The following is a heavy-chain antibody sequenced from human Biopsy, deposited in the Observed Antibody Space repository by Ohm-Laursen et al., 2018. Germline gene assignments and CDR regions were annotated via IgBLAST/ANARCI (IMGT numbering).Heavy chain of an antibody. CDR2: ISGGGTI. Sequence: SLRLSCTASGFTFNSHEMNWVRQAPGKGLEWISYISGGGTIYYGDSMKGRVTISRDNAKNSLYLQMHSLRAEDPAVYYCARDTRWSPYSMDVWGQGTTVTVSS. CDR3: ARDTRWSPYSMDV. CDR1: GFTFNSHE. V-gene: IGHV3-48*03. D-gene: IGHD4-23*01. J-gene: IGHJ6*02.